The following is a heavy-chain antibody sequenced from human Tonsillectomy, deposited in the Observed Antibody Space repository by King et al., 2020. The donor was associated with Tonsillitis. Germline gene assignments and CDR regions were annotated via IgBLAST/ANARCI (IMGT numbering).Heavy chain of an antibody. CDR3: ASDAGATYYYDSSGLLAFDI. V-gene: IGHV4-4*02. D-gene: IGHD3-22*01. CDR2: IYHRGRP. Sequence: QLQESGPGLVKPSGTLSLTCAVSGGSISSSNWWSWVRQPPGKGLEWIGEIYHRGRPNDNPSLKSRVTISVDKSKNQFSLKLSSVTAADTAVCYCASDAGATYYYDSSGLLAFDIWGQGTMVTVSS. CDR1: GGSISSSNW. J-gene: IGHJ3*02.